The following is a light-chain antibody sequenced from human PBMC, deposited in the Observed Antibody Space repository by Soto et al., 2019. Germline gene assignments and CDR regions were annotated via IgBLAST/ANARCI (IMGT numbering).Light chain of an antibody. CDR3: SSYTSSSTLYV. CDR2: DVN. Sequence: QSALTQPASVSGSPGQSITISCTGTSSDIGAYNYVSWYQQHPGKAPKLVIYDVNNRPSGVSHRFSGSKSGNTASLTISGLQAEDEGDYYCSSYTSSSTLYVFGTGTKVTVL. J-gene: IGLJ1*01. CDR1: SSDIGAYNY. V-gene: IGLV2-14*01.